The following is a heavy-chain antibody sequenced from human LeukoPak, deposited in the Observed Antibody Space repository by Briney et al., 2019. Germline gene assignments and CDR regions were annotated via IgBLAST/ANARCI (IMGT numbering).Heavy chain of an antibody. CDR3: AKEGARLGTAVSGPFDY. CDR2: ISWDGDST. V-gene: IGHV3-43*01. J-gene: IGHJ4*02. D-gene: IGHD6-13*01. Sequence: PGGSLRLSCAASGFTFDDYFMSWVRQRPGKGLEWVSLISWDGDSTYYADSAKGRFTISRDNAKNSLYVQMNSLRPEDTALYYCAKEGARLGTAVSGPFDYWGQGTLVTVSS. CDR1: GFTFDDYF.